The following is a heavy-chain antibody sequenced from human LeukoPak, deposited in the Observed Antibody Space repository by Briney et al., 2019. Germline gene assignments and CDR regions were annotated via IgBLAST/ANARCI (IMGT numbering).Heavy chain of an antibody. CDR2: ISTNICNT. D-gene: IGHD3-9*01. Sequence: ASVKVPCKASGYTFTNYGLIWVRQAPGQHLERIGWISTNICNTRNAQNFQGRLTMNTDTSTNPAYMELRSLRSDDTAVFLCARDDQHRLGDWGQRTLVTVSS. J-gene: IGHJ4*02. CDR1: GYTFTNYG. V-gene: IGHV1-18*01. CDR3: ARDDQHRLGD.